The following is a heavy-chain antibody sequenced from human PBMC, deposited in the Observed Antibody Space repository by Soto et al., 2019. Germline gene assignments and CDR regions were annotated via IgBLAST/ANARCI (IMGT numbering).Heavy chain of an antibody. CDR1: GGSFSGYY. Sequence: QVQLQQWGAGLLKPSETLSLTCAVYGGSFSGYYWSWIRQPPGKGLEWIGEINHSGSTNYNPSLKSRVTISVDTSKNQCSLKLSSVTAADTAVYYCERGGGGPKRNYYYYYCMDVWCQGTTVTVSS. V-gene: IGHV4-34*01. CDR3: ERGGGGPKRNYYYYYCMDV. J-gene: IGHJ6*02. CDR2: INHSGST. D-gene: IGHD3-10*01.